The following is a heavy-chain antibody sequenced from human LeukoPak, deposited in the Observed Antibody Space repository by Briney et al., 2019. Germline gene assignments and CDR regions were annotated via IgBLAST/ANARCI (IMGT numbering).Heavy chain of an antibody. CDR2: ISAYNGNT. J-gene: IGHJ3*02. CDR1: GYTFTSYG. Sequence: ASVKVSCKASGYTFTSYGISGVRQAPGQGLEWMGWISAYNGNTNYAQKLQGRVTMTTDTSTSTAYMELRSLRSDDTAVYYCARDSGYCSSTSCYAFDIWGQGTMVTVSS. V-gene: IGHV1-18*01. CDR3: ARDSGYCSSTSCYAFDI. D-gene: IGHD2-2*01.